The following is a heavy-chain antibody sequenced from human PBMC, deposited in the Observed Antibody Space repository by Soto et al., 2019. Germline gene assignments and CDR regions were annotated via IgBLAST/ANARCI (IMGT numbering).Heavy chain of an antibody. CDR3: VREENDYDGNWFDP. Sequence: QVQLVESGGGVVQPGRSLKLSCAASGFTFSSYGMHWVRQAPGKGLEWVAVIFYDGSRKEYAASLKGRFTISRDNSKNTLYLQMNSLRAEDTAMYYCVREENDYDGNWFDPWGQGTLVTVSS. CDR1: GFTFSSYG. J-gene: IGHJ5*02. D-gene: IGHD4-17*01. V-gene: IGHV3-33*01. CDR2: IFYDGSRK.